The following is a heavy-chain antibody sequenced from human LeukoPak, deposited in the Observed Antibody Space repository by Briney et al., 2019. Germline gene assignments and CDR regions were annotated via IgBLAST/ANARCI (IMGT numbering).Heavy chain of an antibody. CDR2: INHSGST. Sequence: SETLSLTCAVYGGSFSGYYWSWIRQPPGKGLEWIGEINHSGSTNYNPSLKSRVTISVDTSKNQFSLKLSSVTAADTAVYYCGRGNWELLPPYFDYWGQGTLVTVSS. D-gene: IGHD1-26*01. CDR1: GGSFSGYY. CDR3: GRGNWELLPPYFDY. V-gene: IGHV4-34*01. J-gene: IGHJ4*02.